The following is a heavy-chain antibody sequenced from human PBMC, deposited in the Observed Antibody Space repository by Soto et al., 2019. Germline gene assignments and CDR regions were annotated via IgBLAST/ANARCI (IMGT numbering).Heavy chain of an antibody. V-gene: IGHV4-61*01. J-gene: IGHJ6*02. CDR2: IYYSGST. CDR3: ARDIIAAAGTIYYYYGMDV. D-gene: IGHD6-13*01. CDR1: GGSVSSGSYY. Sequence: PSETLSLTCTVSGGSVSSGSYYWSWIRQPPGKGPERLGYIYYSGSTNYTPSLKSRVTISVDTSKTQFSLKLSSVTAADTAVYYCARDIIAAAGTIYYYYGMDVWGQGTTVTVSS.